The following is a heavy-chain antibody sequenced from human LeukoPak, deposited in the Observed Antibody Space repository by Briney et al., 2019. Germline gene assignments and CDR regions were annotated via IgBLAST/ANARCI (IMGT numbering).Heavy chain of an antibody. Sequence: SGTLSLTCTVSGDSINSLDLWSWVRQPPGKGLEWIGEMYLSGTTHSNPSVKSRVTISIDKSKNQYFLNLSSVTAADTAVYYCAGLVGRYSSGLYYYYFDYWGQGTLVTVSS. V-gene: IGHV4-4*02. CDR2: MYLSGTT. D-gene: IGHD3-22*01. CDR3: AGLVGRYSSGLYYYYFDY. CDR1: GDSINSLDL. J-gene: IGHJ4*02.